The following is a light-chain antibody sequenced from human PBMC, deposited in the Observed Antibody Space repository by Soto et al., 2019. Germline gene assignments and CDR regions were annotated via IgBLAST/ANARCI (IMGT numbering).Light chain of an antibody. CDR2: G. J-gene: IGLJ3*02. V-gene: IGLV1-40*01. Sequence: QSVLTQPPSVSGAPGQRVTISCTGSSANIGAGYPVHWYQQLPGTAPKLLVAGNRPSGVPDRFSVSKSGASASLAITGLQAEDEADYYCQSYDSSLSRRWVFGGGTKVTVL. CDR3: QSYDSSLSRRWV. CDR1: SANIGAGYP.